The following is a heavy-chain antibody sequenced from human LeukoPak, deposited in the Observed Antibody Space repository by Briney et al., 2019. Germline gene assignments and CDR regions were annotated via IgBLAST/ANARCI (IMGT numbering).Heavy chain of an antibody. D-gene: IGHD3-22*01. CDR1: GGTFSSYA. CDR3: AKSDYYDSSGYRVPRYNWFDP. Sequence: SVKVSFKASGGTFSSYAISWVRQAPGQGLEWVGGIIPNFGTANYAQKFQGRVTITTDESTSTAYMELSSLRSEDTAVYYCAKSDYYDSSGYRVPRYNWFDPWGQGTLITVSS. V-gene: IGHV1-69*05. CDR2: IIPNFGTA. J-gene: IGHJ5*02.